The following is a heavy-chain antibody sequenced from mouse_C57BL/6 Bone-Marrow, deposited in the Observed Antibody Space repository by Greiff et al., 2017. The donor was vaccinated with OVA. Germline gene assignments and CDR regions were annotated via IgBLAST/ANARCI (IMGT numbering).Heavy chain of an antibody. CDR1: GFTFSSYG. J-gene: IGHJ3*01. V-gene: IGHV5-6*01. Sequence: EVQRVESGGDLVKPGGSLKLSCAASGFTFSSYGMSWVRQTPDKRLEWVATISSGGSYTYYPDSVKGRFTISRDNAKNTLYLQMSSLKSEDTAMYYCARHRYDYDGFAYWGQGTLVTVSA. CDR2: ISSGGSYT. D-gene: IGHD2-4*01. CDR3: ARHRYDYDGFAY.